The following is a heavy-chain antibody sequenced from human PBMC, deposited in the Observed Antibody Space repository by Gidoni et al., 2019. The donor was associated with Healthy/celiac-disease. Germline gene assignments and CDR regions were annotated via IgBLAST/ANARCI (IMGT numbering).Heavy chain of an antibody. D-gene: IGHD2-2*01. CDR2: ISSSSSTI. Sequence: EVQLVESGGGLVQPGGSLRLSCAASGFTFSSYSMNWVRQAPGKGLEWVSYISSSSSTIYYADSVKGRFTISRDNAKNSLYLQMNSLRDEDTAVYYCATDIVVVPAATGGPYWGQGTLVTVSS. J-gene: IGHJ4*02. CDR1: GFTFSSYS. CDR3: ATDIVVVPAATGGPY. V-gene: IGHV3-48*02.